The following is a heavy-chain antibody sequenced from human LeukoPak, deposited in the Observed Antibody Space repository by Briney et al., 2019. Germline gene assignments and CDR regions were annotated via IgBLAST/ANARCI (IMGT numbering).Heavy chain of an antibody. J-gene: IGHJ5*02. CDR1: GGSISSGSYY. Sequence: SETLSLTCTVSGGSISSGSYYWSWIRQPAGKGLEWTGRTYTSGSTNYNPSLKSRVTISVDTSKNQFSLKLSSVTAADTAVYYCARRPFYDFWSGYGSWFDPWGQGTLVTVSS. CDR3: ARRPFYDFWSGYGSWFDP. V-gene: IGHV4-61*02. CDR2: TYTSGST. D-gene: IGHD3-3*01.